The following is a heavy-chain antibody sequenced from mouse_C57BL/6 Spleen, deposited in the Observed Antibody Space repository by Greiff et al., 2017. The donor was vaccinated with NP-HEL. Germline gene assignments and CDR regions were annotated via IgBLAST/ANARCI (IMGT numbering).Heavy chain of an antibody. CDR1: GFTFSDYY. CDR3: ARRDYDAMDY. Sequence: EVKLMESGGGLVQPGGSLKLSCAASGFTFSDYYMYWVRQTPEKRLEWVAYISNGGGSTYYPDTVKGRFTISRDNAKNTLYLQMSRLKSEDTAMYYCARRDYDAMDYWGQGTSVTVSS. CDR2: ISNGGGST. J-gene: IGHJ4*01. V-gene: IGHV5-12*01.